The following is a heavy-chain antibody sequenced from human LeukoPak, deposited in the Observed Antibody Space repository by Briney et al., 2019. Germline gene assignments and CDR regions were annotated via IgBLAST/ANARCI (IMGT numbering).Heavy chain of an antibody. V-gene: IGHV3-48*03. D-gene: IGHD5-24*01. CDR3: ARGGLGGYNYY. J-gene: IGHJ4*02. CDR1: GFTFSSYE. Sequence: GGSLRLSCAASGFTFSSYEMNWVRQAPGKGLEWVSYISSSGSTIYYADSVKGRFTISRDNAKNSLYLQMNSLRAEDTAVYYCARGGLGGYNYYWGQGTLVTVSS. CDR2: ISSSGSTI.